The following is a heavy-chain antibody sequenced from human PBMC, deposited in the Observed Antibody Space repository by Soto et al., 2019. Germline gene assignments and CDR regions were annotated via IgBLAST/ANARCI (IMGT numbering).Heavy chain of an antibody. CDR2: LYDLDGS. CDR1: GFTISGKKY. V-gene: IGHV3-53*01. J-gene: IGHJ3*01. Sequence: DVQLVESGGGLIQPGESLRLSCAAFGFTISGKKYVAWVRQAPGKGLEWVSALYDLDGSFYASSVKGRFPTSSDSSKATVYLQMNDLRPDDTAVYYCATWHEREHAYDVWVQGTTVTVSS. CDR3: ATWHEREHAYDV. D-gene: IGHD1-1*01.